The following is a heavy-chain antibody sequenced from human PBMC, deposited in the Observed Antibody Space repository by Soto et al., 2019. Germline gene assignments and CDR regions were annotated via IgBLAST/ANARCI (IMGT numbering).Heavy chain of an antibody. Sequence: SETLSLTCTVSGVSISSGGYYWSWIRQHPGKGLEWIGYIYYSGSTYYNPSLKSRVTISVDTSKNQLSLRLSSVTAADTAVYYCAREDGSGNWFDPWGQGTLVTVS. CDR1: GVSISSGGYY. CDR3: AREDGSGNWFDP. J-gene: IGHJ5*02. CDR2: IYYSGST. D-gene: IGHD3-10*01. V-gene: IGHV4-31*03.